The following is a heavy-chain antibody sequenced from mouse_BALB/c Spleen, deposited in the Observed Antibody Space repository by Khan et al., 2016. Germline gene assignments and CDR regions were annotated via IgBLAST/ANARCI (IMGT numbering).Heavy chain of an antibody. V-gene: IGHV2-6-7*01. CDR3: SNEYDGFAY. CDR1: GFSLTGYG. Sequence: QVQLKESGPGLVAPSQSLSITCTVSGFSLTGYGVNWVRQPPGKGLEWLGKIWGDGRTDYNSALKSRVSISKDNSKSQVFLKMNSLQTDDTAKYYCSNEYDGFAYWGQGTLVIVSA. CDR2: IWGDGRT. D-gene: IGHD2-4*01. J-gene: IGHJ3*01.